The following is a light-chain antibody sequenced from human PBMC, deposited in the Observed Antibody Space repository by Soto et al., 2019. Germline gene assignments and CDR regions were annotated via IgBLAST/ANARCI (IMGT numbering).Light chain of an antibody. CDR1: NSNIGNNY. V-gene: IGLV1-51*01. CDR3: GTWDSSLSAEV. J-gene: IGLJ1*01. CDR2: DNN. Sequence: QSVLTQPPSVSAAPGQKVTISCSGSNSNIGNNYVSWYQQFPGTAPKLLIYDNNKRPSGIPDRFSGSKSATSATLGITGLQTGDEADYYCGTWDSSLSAEVFGTGTKLTVL.